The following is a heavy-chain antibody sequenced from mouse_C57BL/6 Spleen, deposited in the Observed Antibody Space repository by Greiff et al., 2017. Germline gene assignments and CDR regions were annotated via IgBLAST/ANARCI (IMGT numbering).Heavy chain of an antibody. CDR3: ARPGIYYSNYDAMDY. CDR1: GFTFSSYT. D-gene: IGHD2-5*01. CDR2: ISGGGGNT. J-gene: IGHJ4*01. V-gene: IGHV5-9*01. Sequence: EVQRVESGGGLVKPGGSLKLSCAASGFTFSSYTMSWVRQTPEKRLEWVATISGGGGNTYYPDSVKGRFTISRDNATNTLYLQMSSLRSEDTALYYCARPGIYYSNYDAMDYWGQGTSVTVSS.